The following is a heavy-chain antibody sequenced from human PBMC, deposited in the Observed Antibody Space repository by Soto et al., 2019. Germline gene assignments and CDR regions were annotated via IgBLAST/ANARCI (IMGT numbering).Heavy chain of an antibody. Sequence: QVQLVQSGAEVKKPGSSVKVSCKASGGTFSSYAISWVRQAPGQGLEWMGGIIPIFGTANYAQKFQGKFTIPAYASKSTAYMELGSLRSEDTPVYYCARDRVVATAVYYYYGMDVWGQGTTVTVSS. CDR1: GGTFSSYA. J-gene: IGHJ6*02. V-gene: IGHV1-69*12. D-gene: IGHD5-12*01. CDR2: IIPIFGTA. CDR3: ARDRVVATAVYYYYGMDV.